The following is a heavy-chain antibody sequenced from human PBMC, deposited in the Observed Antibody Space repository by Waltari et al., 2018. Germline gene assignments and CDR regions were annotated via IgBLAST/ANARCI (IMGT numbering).Heavy chain of an antibody. CDR2: ISGSGGST. D-gene: IGHD2-2*02. CDR1: GFTFSSYA. V-gene: IGHV3-23*01. Sequence: EVQLLESGGGLVQPGGSLRLSCAASGFTFSSYAMSWVRQAPGKGLEWVSAISGSGGSTYYADSVKVRFTSSRDNSKNTLYLQMNSLRAEDTAVYYCAKDPAPYCSSTSCYTGYFDYWGQGTLVTVSS. J-gene: IGHJ4*02. CDR3: AKDPAPYCSSTSCYTGYFDY.